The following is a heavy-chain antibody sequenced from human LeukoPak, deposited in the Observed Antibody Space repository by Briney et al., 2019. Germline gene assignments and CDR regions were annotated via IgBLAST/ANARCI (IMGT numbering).Heavy chain of an antibody. Sequence: ASVKVSCKVSGYTLTELSMHWVPQAPGKGLEWMGGFDPEGGETIYAQKFQGRVTMTEDTSTDTAYMELSSLRSEDTAVYYCATAFSHLELRDYWGQGTLVTVSS. CDR3: ATAFSHLELRDY. J-gene: IGHJ4*02. V-gene: IGHV1-24*01. CDR1: GYTLTELS. CDR2: FDPEGGET. D-gene: IGHD1-7*01.